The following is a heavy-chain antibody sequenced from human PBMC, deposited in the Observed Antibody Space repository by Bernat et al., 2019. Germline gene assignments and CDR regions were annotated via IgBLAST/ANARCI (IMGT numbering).Heavy chain of an antibody. V-gene: IGHV3-30*01. Sequence: QVQLVESGGGVVQPGRSLRLSCAASGFTFSSYAMHWVRQAPGKGLEWVAVISYDGSNKYYADSVKGRFTISRDNSKNTLYLQMNSLRAEDTAVYYCARDKWDGDYGGGYYYYYYMDVWGKGTTVTVSS. CDR3: ARDKWDGDYGGGYYYYYYMDV. CDR1: GFTFSSYA. D-gene: IGHD4-17*01. CDR2: ISYDGSNK. J-gene: IGHJ6*03.